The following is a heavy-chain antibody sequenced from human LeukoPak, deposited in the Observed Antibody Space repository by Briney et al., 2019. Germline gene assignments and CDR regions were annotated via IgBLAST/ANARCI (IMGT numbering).Heavy chain of an antibody. V-gene: IGHV4-34*01. CDR1: GGSFSGYY. CDR2: INHSGST. CDR3: ARVHEDDAFDI. Sequence: SETLSLTCAVYGGSFSGYYWSWIRQPPGKGLEWIGEINHSGSTNYNPSLKSRVTISVDTSKNQFSLKLSSVTAADTAVYYCARVHEDDAFDIWGQGTMVTVSS. J-gene: IGHJ3*02.